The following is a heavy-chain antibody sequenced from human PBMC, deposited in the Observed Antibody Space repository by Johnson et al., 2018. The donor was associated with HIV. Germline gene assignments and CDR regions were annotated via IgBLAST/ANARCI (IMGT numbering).Heavy chain of an antibody. CDR3: AKEEGVAAADTGEAFDI. Sequence: VQLVESGGGVVRPGGSLRLSCAAPGFTFIIYAMIWVRQAPGKGLAWVSALTASGTNAYSAESVKGRFTISRDNSKNTLYLKMNSLRAEDTAVYYCAKEEGVAAADTGEAFDIWGQGTMVTVSP. V-gene: IGHV3-23*04. CDR2: LTASGTNA. CDR1: GFTFIIYA. J-gene: IGHJ3*02. D-gene: IGHD2-15*01.